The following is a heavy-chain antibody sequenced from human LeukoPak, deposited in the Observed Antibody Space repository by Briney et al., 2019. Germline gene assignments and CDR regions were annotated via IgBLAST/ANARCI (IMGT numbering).Heavy chain of an antibody. V-gene: IGHV3-30-3*01. Sequence: PGGSLRLSCAASGFTFSSYAMHWVRQAPGKGLEWVAVISYDGSNKYYADSVKGRFTISRDNSKNTLYLQMNSLRAEDTAVYYCARDGLEYYDILTGYYNVPLPFDYWGQGTLVTVSS. D-gene: IGHD3-9*01. CDR1: GFTFSSYA. CDR2: ISYDGSNK. CDR3: ARDGLEYYDILTGYYNVPLPFDY. J-gene: IGHJ4*02.